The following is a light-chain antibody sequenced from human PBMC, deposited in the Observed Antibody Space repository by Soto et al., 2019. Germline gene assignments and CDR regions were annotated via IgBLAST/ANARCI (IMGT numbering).Light chain of an antibody. CDR2: EVT. V-gene: IGLV2-14*01. CDR1: SSDVGGYDF. CDR3: GSYSSTTTREV. Sequence: QSVLAQPASVSGSPGQSITISCTGASSDVGGYDFVSWYQHHPGTPPKLIIYEVTHRPSGVSHRFSGSKSASTPSLTISGLQVDDEADYFCGSYSSTTTREVFGTGTKGTLL. J-gene: IGLJ1*01.